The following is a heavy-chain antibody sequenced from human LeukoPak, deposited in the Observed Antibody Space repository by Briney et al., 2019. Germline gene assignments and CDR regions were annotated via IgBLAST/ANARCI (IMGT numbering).Heavy chain of an antibody. J-gene: IGHJ4*02. CDR3: TTGKVATISYFDY. CDR1: GFTFSNAW. V-gene: IGHV3-15*01. D-gene: IGHD5-12*01. Sequence: AGSLRLSCAASGFTFSNAWMSWVHQAPGKGLEWVGRIKSKTDGGTTDYAAPAKGRFTISRDDSKNTLYLQMNSLKTEDTAVYYCTTGKVATISYFDYWGQGTLVTVSS. CDR2: IKSKTDGGTT.